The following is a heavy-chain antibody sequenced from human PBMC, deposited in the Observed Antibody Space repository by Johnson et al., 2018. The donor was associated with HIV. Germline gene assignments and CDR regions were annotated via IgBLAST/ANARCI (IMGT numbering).Heavy chain of an antibody. Sequence: VQLVESGGGLVQPGGSLRLSCAASGFTFSSYWMSWVRQAPGKGLEWVTKIKEDGSEKYYVDSVRGRFTISRDNAKNSLYLQMNSLRAEDTAVYYCARDTYCSGGSCYSNAFDIWGQGTMVTVSS. D-gene: IGHD2-15*01. CDR3: ARDTYCSGGSCYSNAFDI. CDR1: GFTFSSYW. V-gene: IGHV3-7*01. CDR2: IKEDGSEK. J-gene: IGHJ3*02.